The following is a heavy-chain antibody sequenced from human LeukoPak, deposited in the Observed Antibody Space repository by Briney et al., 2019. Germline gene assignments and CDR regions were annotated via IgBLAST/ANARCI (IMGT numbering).Heavy chain of an antibody. Sequence: GGSLRLSCAASGFIFYNYAMSWVRQAPGKGLEWVSTASGSGGSTYYADSVKGRFTVSRDKVNNMVYLQMNSLRDEDTAVYYCAKRIGSCDSISCLYFDHWGQGALVTVSS. CDR2: ASGSGGST. CDR1: GFIFYNYA. V-gene: IGHV3-23*01. CDR3: AKRIGSCDSISCLYFDH. J-gene: IGHJ4*02. D-gene: IGHD2-2*01.